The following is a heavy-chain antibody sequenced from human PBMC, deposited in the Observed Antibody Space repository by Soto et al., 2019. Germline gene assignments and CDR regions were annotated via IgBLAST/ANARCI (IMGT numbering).Heavy chain of an antibody. J-gene: IGHJ6*02. Sequence: VKVSCKASGGTFSSYAISWVRQAPGQGLEWMGGIIPIFGTANYAQKFQGRVTITADKSTSTAYMELSSLRAEDTAVYYCARLTDYSIHYYGMDVWGQGXTVTVYS. CDR1: GGTFSSYA. CDR2: IIPIFGTA. V-gene: IGHV1-69*06. CDR3: ARLTDYSIHYYGMDV. D-gene: IGHD4-4*01.